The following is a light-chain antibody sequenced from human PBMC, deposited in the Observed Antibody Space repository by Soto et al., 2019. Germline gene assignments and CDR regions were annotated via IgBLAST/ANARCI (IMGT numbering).Light chain of an antibody. V-gene: IGKV1-39*01. J-gene: IGKJ1*01. Sequence: DIQMTQSPASLSASVGDRVTITFRASQNINSYLHWYQQKPGKAPKLLIYAASTLQSGVPSRFSGSGSGTDFTLTISRLEPEDFEVHYCHHYGDSSWTFGQGTQVDIX. CDR3: HHYGDSSWT. CDR1: QNINSY. CDR2: AAS.